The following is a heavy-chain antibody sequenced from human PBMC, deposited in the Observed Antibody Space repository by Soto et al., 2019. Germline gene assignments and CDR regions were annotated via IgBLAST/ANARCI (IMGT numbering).Heavy chain of an antibody. Sequence: EVQLVESGGGLVQPGGSLTLSCAASGFTFSSYEMNWVRQAPGKGLEWVSYISSSGSTIYYADSVKGRFTISRDNAKNSLSLQMNSLRAEDTAVYYCARVGVVRRGNYFDYWGQGTLVTVSS. J-gene: IGHJ4*02. V-gene: IGHV3-48*03. CDR2: ISSSGSTI. D-gene: IGHD2-15*01. CDR3: ARVGVVRRGNYFDY. CDR1: GFTFSSYE.